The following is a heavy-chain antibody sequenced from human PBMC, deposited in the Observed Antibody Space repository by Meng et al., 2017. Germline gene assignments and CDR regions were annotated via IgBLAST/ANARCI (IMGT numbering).Heavy chain of an antibody. CDR3: ARGLRITMVRGVKGWFDP. V-gene: IGHV4-34*01. CDR2: INHSGST. Sequence: GPLQPWGAGLLKPSETLSLTCAVYGGSFSGYYWSWIRQPPGKGLEWIGEINHSGSTNYNPSLKSRVTISVDTSKNQFSLKLSSVTAADTAVYYCARGLRITMVRGVKGWFDPWGQGTLVTASS. J-gene: IGHJ5*02. CDR1: GGSFSGYY. D-gene: IGHD3-10*01.